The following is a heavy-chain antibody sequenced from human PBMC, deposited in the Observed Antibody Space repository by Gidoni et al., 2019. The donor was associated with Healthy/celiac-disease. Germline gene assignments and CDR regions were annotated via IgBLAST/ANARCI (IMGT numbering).Heavy chain of an antibody. CDR1: GDSINSYY. Sequence: QVQLQESGPGLVKPSETLYLTCTVSGDSINSYYWSWIRQPPGKGLEWIGYIDYSGSTNYNPSLKSRVTTSVDTSKNQFSLKLSSVTAADTAVYYCARHARALAAFDIWGQGTMVTVSS. J-gene: IGHJ3*02. CDR2: IDYSGST. CDR3: ARHARALAAFDI. V-gene: IGHV4-59*08.